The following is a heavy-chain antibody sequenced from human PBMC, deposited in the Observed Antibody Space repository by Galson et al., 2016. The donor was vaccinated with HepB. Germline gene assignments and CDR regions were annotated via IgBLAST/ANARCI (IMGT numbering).Heavy chain of an antibody. CDR2: IYYSGST. CDR3: ASLPNSSGWNYYYGMDV. Sequence: ETLSLTCTVSGGSISSYYWSWIRQPPGKALEWIGYIYYSGSTNYNPSLKSRVTISLDTSKNQFSLKLSSVTAADTAVYYCASLPNSSGWNYYYGMDVWGQGTTVTVSS. CDR1: GGSISSYY. J-gene: IGHJ6*02. D-gene: IGHD6-19*01. V-gene: IGHV4-59*08.